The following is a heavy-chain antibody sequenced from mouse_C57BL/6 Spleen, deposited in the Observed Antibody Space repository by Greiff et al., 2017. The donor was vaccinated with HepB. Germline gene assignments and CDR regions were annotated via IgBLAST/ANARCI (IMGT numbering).Heavy chain of an antibody. CDR3: TTITTVVDWYFDV. V-gene: IGHV5-9-1*02. CDR1: GFTFSSYA. CDR2: ISSGGDYI. Sequence: VQRVESGEGLVKPGGSLKLSCAASGFTFSSYAMSWVRQTPEKRLEWVAYISSGGDYIYYADTVKGRFTISRDNARNTLYLQMSSLKSEDTAMYYCTTITTVVDWYFDVWGTGTTVTVSS. J-gene: IGHJ1*03. D-gene: IGHD1-1*01.